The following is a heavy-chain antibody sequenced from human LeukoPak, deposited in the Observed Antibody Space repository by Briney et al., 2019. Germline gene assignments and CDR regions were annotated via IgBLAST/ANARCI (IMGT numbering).Heavy chain of an antibody. CDR1: GFSFSSYT. J-gene: IGHJ4*02. CDR3: VTRLQHHFDY. Sequence: GGSLRLSCAASGFSFSSYTMNWVRQAPGKGLEWLSTINDGAVNTHYADSVKGRFTISRDDSQNALYLPMNSLRAEDTAVYYRVTRLQHHFDYWGQGTQVTVSS. D-gene: IGHD4-11*01. V-gene: IGHV3-23*01. CDR2: INDGAVNT.